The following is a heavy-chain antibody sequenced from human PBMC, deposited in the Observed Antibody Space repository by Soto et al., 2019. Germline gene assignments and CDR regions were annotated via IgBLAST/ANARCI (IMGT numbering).Heavy chain of an antibody. CDR2: IYYTGNT. D-gene: IGHD2-15*01. J-gene: IGHJ4*02. V-gene: IGHV4-59*01. CDR3: ATASCSGGSCYGVRQWDY. CDR1: GGSISSYY. Sequence: SETLSLTCTVSGGSISSYYWSWIRQPPGKELEWVGYIYYTGNTNYNPSLKSRVTLSLDTSKSQFSLKLTSVTAADTAVYYCATASCSGGSCYGVRQWDYWGQGTLVTVSS.